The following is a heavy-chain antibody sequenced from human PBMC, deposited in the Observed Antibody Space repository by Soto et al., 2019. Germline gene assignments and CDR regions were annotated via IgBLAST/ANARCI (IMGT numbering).Heavy chain of an antibody. CDR3: ARTHPYEMPGNWLDS. CDR2: MNPNNGNT. CDR1: GNTFRSRG. J-gene: IGHJ5*01. V-gene: IGHV1-18*01. Sequence: PVKSSYNPFGNTFRSRGIHYQQQATGQGLEGMGWMNPNNGNTNYAQKLQGRVTMTTDTSTSTAYMELRSLRSDDTAVYYCARTHPYEMPGNWLDSWGQGTLVTVS. D-gene: IGHD2-2*01.